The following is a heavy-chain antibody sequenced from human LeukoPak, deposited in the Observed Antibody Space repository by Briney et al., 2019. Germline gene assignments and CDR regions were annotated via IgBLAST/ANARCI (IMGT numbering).Heavy chain of an antibody. CDR2: IIPIFGTA. Sequence: ASVKVSCKASGGTFSSYAISWVRQAPGQGLEWMGGIIPIFGTANYAQKFQGRVTIIADKSTSTAYMELSSLRSEDTAVYYCTRDHAGMARTGAFDIWGQGTMVTVSS. CDR3: TRDHAGMARTGAFDI. CDR1: GGTFSSYA. V-gene: IGHV1-69*06. J-gene: IGHJ3*02. D-gene: IGHD5-24*01.